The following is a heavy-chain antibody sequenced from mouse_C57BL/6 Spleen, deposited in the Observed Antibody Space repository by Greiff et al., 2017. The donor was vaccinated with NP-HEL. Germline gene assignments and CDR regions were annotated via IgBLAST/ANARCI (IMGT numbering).Heavy chain of an antibody. Sequence: EVKLQQSGPELVKPGASVKISCKASGYTFTDYYMNWVKQSHGKSLEWIGDINPNNGGTSYNQKFKGKATLTVDKSSSTAYMELRSLTSEDSAVYYCASYYYGSSPWFAYWGQGTLVTVSA. J-gene: IGHJ3*01. CDR3: ASYYYGSSPWFAY. D-gene: IGHD1-1*01. V-gene: IGHV1-26*01. CDR2: INPNNGGT. CDR1: GYTFTDYY.